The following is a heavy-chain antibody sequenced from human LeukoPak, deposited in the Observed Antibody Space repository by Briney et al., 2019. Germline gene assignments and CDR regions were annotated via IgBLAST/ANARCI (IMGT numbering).Heavy chain of an antibody. V-gene: IGHV3-11*05. D-gene: IGHD4-17*01. Sequence: GGSLRLSCAASGFTFSDYYMSWIRLAPGRGLEWVSYISDTTGYTNYADSVKGRFTISRDNAKNSLYLQMNSLRAEDTAIYYCAKGGLGGRYYFDYWGQGTLVTVSS. CDR1: GFTFSDYY. J-gene: IGHJ4*02. CDR2: ISDTTGYT. CDR3: AKGGLGGRYYFDY.